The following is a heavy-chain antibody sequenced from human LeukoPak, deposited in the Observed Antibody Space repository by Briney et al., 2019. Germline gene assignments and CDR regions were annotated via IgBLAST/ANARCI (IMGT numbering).Heavy chain of an antibody. CDR3: ASAGYASWFDP. J-gene: IGHJ5*02. V-gene: IGHV3-53*04. Sequence: GGSLRLSCAASRFAVSSNFMSWVRQAPGKGLEWVSTIYSDGTTYYADSVKGRFTISRHNSKNTLYLQMNSLRAEDTAVYYCASAGYASWFDPWGQGTLVTVSS. CDR2: IYSDGTT. CDR1: RFAVSSNF. D-gene: IGHD3-16*01.